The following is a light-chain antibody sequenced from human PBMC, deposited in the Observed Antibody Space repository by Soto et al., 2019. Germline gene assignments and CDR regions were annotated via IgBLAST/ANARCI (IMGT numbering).Light chain of an antibody. CDR2: NVN. CDR1: SSDVGSYDY. V-gene: IGLV2-18*02. Sequence: QSALIQPPSVSGSPGQSVTISCTGTSSDVGSYDYVSWYQQHPGTVPKPMIYNVNTQPSGVPDRFSGSKSGNTASLTISGLQAEDEADYYCSSYTSSSTPWVFGGGTKLTVL. CDR3: SSYTSSSTPWV. J-gene: IGLJ3*02.